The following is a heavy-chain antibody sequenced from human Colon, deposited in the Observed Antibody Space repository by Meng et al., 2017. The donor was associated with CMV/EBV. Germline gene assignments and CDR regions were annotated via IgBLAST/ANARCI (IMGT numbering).Heavy chain of an antibody. Sequence: SDTLSLTCTVSGGSISSGGYYWSWIRQHPGKGLEWIGYIYYSGSTYYNPSLKSRVSISVDTSKNQFSLKLSSVTAADTAVYYCARGYSNYVGYWGQGTLVTVSS. CDR3: ARGYSNYVGY. J-gene: IGHJ4*02. V-gene: IGHV4-31*03. D-gene: IGHD4-11*01. CDR2: IYYSGST. CDR1: GGSISSGGYY.